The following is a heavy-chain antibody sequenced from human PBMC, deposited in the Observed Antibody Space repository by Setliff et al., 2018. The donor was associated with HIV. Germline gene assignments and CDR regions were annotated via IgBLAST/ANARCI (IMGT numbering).Heavy chain of an antibody. CDR3: ARGNYGDPRGLYYYYGMDV. Sequence: PSETLSLTCTVSGGSISSYYWSWIRQPPGKGLEWIGYIYYSGSTNYNPSLKSRVTISVDTSKNQFSLKLSSVTAADTAVYYCARGNYGDPRGLYYYYGMDVWGQGTTVTVSS. V-gene: IGHV4-59*01. CDR2: IYYSGST. D-gene: IGHD4-17*01. J-gene: IGHJ6*02. CDR1: GGSISSYY.